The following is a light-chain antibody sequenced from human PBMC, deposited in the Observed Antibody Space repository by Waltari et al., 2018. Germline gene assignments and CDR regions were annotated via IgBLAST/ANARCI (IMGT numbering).Light chain of an antibody. CDR2: QDD. CDR3: QAWDRTTSVV. J-gene: IGLJ2*01. V-gene: IGLV3-1*01. Sequence: SYELTQPPSVSVSPGQTASITCSGDTLGDTYVGWYQQKPGQSPVLVIYQDDKRPSDIPERFSGSNSGNTATLTISGTQAMDEADYYCQAWDRTTSVVFGGGTKLTVL. CDR1: TLGDTY.